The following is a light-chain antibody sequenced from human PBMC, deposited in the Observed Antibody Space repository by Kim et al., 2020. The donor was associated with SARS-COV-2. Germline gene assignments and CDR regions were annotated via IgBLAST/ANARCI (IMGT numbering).Light chain of an antibody. CDR1: QGISTY. J-gene: IGKJ4*01. V-gene: IGKV1-9*01. CDR2: LAT. CDR3: QQLKSYPLT. Sequence: IQLTQSPSSLSASVGDRVTITCRASQGISTYLAWYQQKPGKAPRLLIYLATTLQSGVPSRFSGSGSGTDFTLTINSLQPEDLATYYCQQLKSYPLTFGGGTQVDIK.